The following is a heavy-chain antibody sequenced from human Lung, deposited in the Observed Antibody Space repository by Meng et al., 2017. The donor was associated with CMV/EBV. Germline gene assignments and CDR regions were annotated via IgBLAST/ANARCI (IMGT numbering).Heavy chain of an antibody. V-gene: IGHV3-49*04. J-gene: IGHJ6*02. D-gene: IGHD7-27*01. CDR1: GFTFGDYA. Sequence: GESLKISCTASGFTFGDYAMSWVRQAPGKGLEWVGFIRSKAYGGTTEYAASVKGRFTISRDDSKSSAYLQMNSLKTEDTAVYYCSITGEPNYYYYYDMDVWGQGTXVTVSS. CDR2: IRSKAYGGTT. CDR3: SITGEPNYYYYYDMDV.